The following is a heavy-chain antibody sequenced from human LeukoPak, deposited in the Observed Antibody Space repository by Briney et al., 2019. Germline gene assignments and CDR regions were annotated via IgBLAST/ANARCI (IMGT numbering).Heavy chain of an antibody. Sequence: SETLSLTCTVSGGSISSYCWSWIRQPPGKGLEWVGYIYYSGSTNYNPPLKSRVTISVDTSKNQFSLKLSSVTAADTAVYYCARVDSSNWYDSRGYFDYWGQGTLVTVSS. CDR1: GGSISSYC. CDR3: ARVDSSNWYDSRGYFDY. D-gene: IGHD6-13*01. J-gene: IGHJ4*02. V-gene: IGHV4-59*01. CDR2: IYYSGST.